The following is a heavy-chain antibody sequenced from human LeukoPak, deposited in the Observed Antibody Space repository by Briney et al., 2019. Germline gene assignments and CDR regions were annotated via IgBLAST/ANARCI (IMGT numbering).Heavy chain of an antibody. Sequence: PSQTLSLTCTVSGGSISSGDYYWSWIRQHPGKGLEWIGYIYYSGSTYYNPSLKSRITISVDTSKNQFSLKLSSVTAADTAVYYCARIGITIFGGYRNGMDVWGQGTTVTVSS. D-gene: IGHD3-3*01. CDR2: IYYSGST. CDR3: ARIGITIFGGYRNGMDV. CDR1: GGSISSGDYY. J-gene: IGHJ6*02. V-gene: IGHV4-31*03.